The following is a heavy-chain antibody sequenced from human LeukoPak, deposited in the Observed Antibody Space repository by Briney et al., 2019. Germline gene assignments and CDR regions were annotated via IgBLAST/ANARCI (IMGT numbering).Heavy chain of an antibody. V-gene: IGHV4-39*07. Sequence: PSETLSLTCTVSGGSISSSSYYWGWIRQPPGKGLEWIGNIYYSGSTNYNPSLKSRVTISVDTSKNQFSLKLSSVTAADTAVYYCARLVSSSWYLYYFDYWGQGTLVTVSS. CDR3: ARLVSSSWYLYYFDY. D-gene: IGHD6-13*01. CDR2: IYYSGST. J-gene: IGHJ4*02. CDR1: GGSISSSSYY.